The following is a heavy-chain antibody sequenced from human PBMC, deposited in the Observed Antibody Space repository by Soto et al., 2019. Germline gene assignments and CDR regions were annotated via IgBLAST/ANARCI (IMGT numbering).Heavy chain of an antibody. Sequence: QVQLVESGGGVVQPGRSLRLSCAASGFTFSSYGMHWVRQAPGKGLEWVAVISYDGSNKYYADSVKGRFTISRDNSKNTLYLQLNRLRAEDTAVYYCAKDTTLGYCSGGSCYSGAFDIWGQGTMVTVSS. CDR1: GFTFSSYG. CDR3: AKDTTLGYCSGGSCYSGAFDI. CDR2: ISYDGSNK. V-gene: IGHV3-30*18. D-gene: IGHD2-15*01. J-gene: IGHJ3*02.